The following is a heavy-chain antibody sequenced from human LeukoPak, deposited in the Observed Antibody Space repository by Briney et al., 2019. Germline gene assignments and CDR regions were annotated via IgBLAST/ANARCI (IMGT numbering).Heavy chain of an antibody. CDR2: INPNSGGT. CDR3: AREGLSRGYSGYAPPFDY. Sequence: ASVKVSCKASGGTFSSYAISWVRQAPGQGLEWMGWINPNSGGTNYAQKFQGRVTMTRDTSISTAYMELSRLRSDDTAVYYCAREGLSRGYSGYAPPFDYWGQGTLVTVSS. J-gene: IGHJ4*02. CDR1: GGTFSSYA. V-gene: IGHV1-2*02. D-gene: IGHD5-12*01.